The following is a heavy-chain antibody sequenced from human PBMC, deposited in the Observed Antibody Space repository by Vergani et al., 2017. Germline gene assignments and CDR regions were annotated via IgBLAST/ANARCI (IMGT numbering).Heavy chain of an antibody. Sequence: QVQLVQSGAVVKKPGSSVKVSCKASGGTFSSYAISWVRQAPGQGLEWMGGIIPIFGTANYAQKFQGRVTITADESTSTAYMELSSLRSEDTAVYYCASGIVVVPAPNYYYYYMDVWGKGTTVTVSS. CDR3: ASGIVVVPAPNYYYYYMDV. J-gene: IGHJ6*03. CDR1: GGTFSSYA. CDR2: IIPIFGTA. D-gene: IGHD2-2*01. V-gene: IGHV1-69*01.